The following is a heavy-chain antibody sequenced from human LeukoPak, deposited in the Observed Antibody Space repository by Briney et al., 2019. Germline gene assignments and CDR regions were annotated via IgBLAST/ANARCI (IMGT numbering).Heavy chain of an antibody. J-gene: IGHJ3*02. D-gene: IGHD2-8*01. CDR1: GYTFTSYD. Sequence: ASVKVSCKASGYTFTSYDINWVRQATGQGLEWMGWMNPNSDNTGYAQKFQGRVTITRNTSISTAYMELSSLRSEDTAVYYCARGGHVLEAFDIWGQGTMVTVSS. V-gene: IGHV1-8*03. CDR3: ARGGHVLEAFDI. CDR2: MNPNSDNT.